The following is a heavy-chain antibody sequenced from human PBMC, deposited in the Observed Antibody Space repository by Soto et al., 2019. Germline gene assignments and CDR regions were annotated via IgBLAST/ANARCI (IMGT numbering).Heavy chain of an antibody. CDR1: GDSVSSNSAA. CDR2: TYYRSRWYN. D-gene: IGHD1-7*01. Sequence: SQTLSLTCAISGDSVSSNSAACNRIRLSPSRGLEWLARTYYRSRWYNDYAVSVRSRITVNPDTSKNQFSLQLTSVTPEDTAVYYCAGTTSHQWYYMDVWGKGTTVTVSS. V-gene: IGHV6-1*01. J-gene: IGHJ6*03. CDR3: AGTTSHQWYYMDV.